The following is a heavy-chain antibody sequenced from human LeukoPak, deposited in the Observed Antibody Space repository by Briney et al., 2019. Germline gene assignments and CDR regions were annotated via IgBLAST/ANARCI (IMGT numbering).Heavy chain of an antibody. CDR1: GGSFSGYY. CDR3: ARVHSSGWSWSFDY. CDR2: INHSGST. V-gene: IGHV4-34*01. D-gene: IGHD6-19*01. J-gene: IGHJ4*02. Sequence: PETLSLTCAVYGGSFSGYYWSWIRQPPGKGLEWIGEINHSGSTNYNPSLKSRVTISVDTSKNQFSQKLSSVTAADTAVYYCARVHSSGWSWSFDYWGQGTLVTVSS.